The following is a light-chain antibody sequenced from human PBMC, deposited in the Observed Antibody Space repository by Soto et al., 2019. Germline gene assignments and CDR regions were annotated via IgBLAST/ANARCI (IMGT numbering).Light chain of an antibody. J-gene: IGKJ5*01. Sequence: DVVMPQPPLSLPVTLGQPASISCRSNQSLVHSDGIAYFSWFQQRPGRSRRRLIYKVSNRDSGVPATFGGSGSGTDFALKISRVAAEDVGVYYCMQGTHWPITFGQGTRLEIK. CDR3: MQGTHWPIT. CDR2: KVS. CDR1: QSLVHSDGIAY. V-gene: IGKV2-30*02.